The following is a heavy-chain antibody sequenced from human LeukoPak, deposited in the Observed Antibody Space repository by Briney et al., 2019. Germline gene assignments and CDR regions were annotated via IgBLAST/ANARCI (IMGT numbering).Heavy chain of an antibody. CDR3: ARAGLSVGDFDY. D-gene: IGHD5-24*01. J-gene: IGHJ4*02. CDR2: IYYSGST. CDR1: GGSISSYY. Sequence: PSETLSLTCTVSGGSISSYYWSWIRQPPGKGLEWIGYIYYSGSTNYNPSLKSRVTISVDTSKNQISLKLSSVTAADTAVYYCARAGLSVGDFDYWGQGTLVTVSS. V-gene: IGHV4-59*08.